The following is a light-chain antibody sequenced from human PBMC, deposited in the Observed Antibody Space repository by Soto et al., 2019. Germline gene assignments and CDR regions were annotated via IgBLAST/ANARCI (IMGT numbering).Light chain of an antibody. Sequence: EIVLTQYPGTLSLSPGDRATLSCRASQSVIRRFFAWYQQKPGQAPRLLIHGASTRDTGAPDRFSGSGSGTECTRTISRLEPEDFSVYYCQQFDSSPPTFGQGTKV. CDR1: QSVIRRF. CDR3: QQFDSSPPT. V-gene: IGKV3-20*01. CDR2: GAS. J-gene: IGKJ1*01.